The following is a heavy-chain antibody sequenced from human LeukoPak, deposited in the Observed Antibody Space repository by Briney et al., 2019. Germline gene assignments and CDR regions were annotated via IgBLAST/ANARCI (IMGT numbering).Heavy chain of an antibody. J-gene: IGHJ6*02. V-gene: IGHV3-15*01. Sequence: PGGSLRLSCAASGFTFTDTWMSWVRQAPGRGLEWVGRIKSLSNGGTPDYAAPVEGRFTISRDQSKDTLFLQMNSLKREDTAIYYCTTEKHGEHRWGMDVWGHGTTVTVSS. CDR3: TTEKHGEHRWGMDV. D-gene: IGHD4-17*01. CDR1: GFTFTDTW. CDR2: IKSLSNGGTP.